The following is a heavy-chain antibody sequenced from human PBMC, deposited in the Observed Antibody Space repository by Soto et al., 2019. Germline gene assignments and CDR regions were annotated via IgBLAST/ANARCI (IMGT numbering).Heavy chain of an antibody. D-gene: IGHD1-26*01. CDR2: IYPGDSDT. CDR3: ARLMRYSGSYYTHYYYYYGMDV. J-gene: IGHJ6*02. Sequence: GESLKISCKGSGYSFTSYWIGWVRQMPGKGLEWMGIIYPGDSDTRYSPSSQGQVTISADKSISTAYLQWSSLKASDTAMYYCARLMRYSGSYYTHYYYYYGMDVWGQGTAVTAP. CDR1: GYSFTSYW. V-gene: IGHV5-51*01.